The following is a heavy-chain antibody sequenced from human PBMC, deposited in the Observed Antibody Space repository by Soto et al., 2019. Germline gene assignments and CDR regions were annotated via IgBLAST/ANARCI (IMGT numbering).Heavy chain of an antibody. D-gene: IGHD3-16*02. V-gene: IGHV1-8*01. CDR3: ARGPHYDYIWGSYRNYYFDY. Sequence: ASVKVSCKASGYTFTSYDINWVRQATGQGLEWMGWMNPNSGNTGYAQKFQGRVTKTRNTSISTAYMELSSLRSEDTAVYYCARGPHYDYIWGSYRNYYFDYWGQGTLVTVSS. CDR2: MNPNSGNT. CDR1: GYTFTSYD. J-gene: IGHJ4*02.